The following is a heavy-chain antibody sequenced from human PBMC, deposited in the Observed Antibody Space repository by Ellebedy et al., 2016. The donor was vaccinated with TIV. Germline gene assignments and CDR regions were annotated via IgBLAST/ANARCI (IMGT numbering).Heavy chain of an antibody. CDR1: GFTFSSYA. J-gene: IGHJ4*02. CDR2: ISGSGGST. CDR3: ARLGVIAAAGASDY. V-gene: IGHV3-23*01. Sequence: GESLKISCAASGFTFSSYAMSWVRQAPGKGLEWVSVISGSGGSTYYADSVKGRFTISRDNSKNTLYLQMNSLRAEDTAVYYCARLGVIAAAGASDYWGQGTLVIVSS. D-gene: IGHD6-13*01.